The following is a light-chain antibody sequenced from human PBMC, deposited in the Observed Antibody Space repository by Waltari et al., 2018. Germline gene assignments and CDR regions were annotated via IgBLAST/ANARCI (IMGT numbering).Light chain of an antibody. Sequence: IVMTQTPLSLPVTPGEPASISCRSSQSLLHSNGNTYLHWYLQKPGQSPQLLIYGGSNRASGVPDRFSGSGSGTDFTLKIRKVEAEDVGVYYCVQAIAFPFTFGPGTKLDI. CDR3: VQAIAFPFT. V-gene: IGKV2-40*01. J-gene: IGKJ3*01. CDR2: GGS. CDR1: QSLLHSNGNTY.